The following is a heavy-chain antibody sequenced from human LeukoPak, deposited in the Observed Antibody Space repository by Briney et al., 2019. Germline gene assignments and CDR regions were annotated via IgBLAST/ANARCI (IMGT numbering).Heavy chain of an antibody. Sequence: ASLKVSCKASGYTFTSYYIHWVRQAPGQGLEWMGIIIPSGGSTSYAQKFQGRVTLTRDTSTNTVYMELSSLRSEDTAVYYCARARSEAGIDYWGQGTLVTVSS. V-gene: IGHV1-46*01. J-gene: IGHJ4*02. CDR2: IIPSGGST. CDR1: GYTFTSYY. CDR3: ARARSEAGIDY.